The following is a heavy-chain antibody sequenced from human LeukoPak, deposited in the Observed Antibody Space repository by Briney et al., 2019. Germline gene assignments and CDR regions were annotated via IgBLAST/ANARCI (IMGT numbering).Heavy chain of an antibody. Sequence: PGGSLRLSCAASGFTVSNNYMSWVRQAPGKGLVWVSSINSDGSSTSYADSVKGRFTISRDNAKNTLYLQMNTLRAEDTAVYYCASLDYWGQGTPVTVSS. CDR3: ASLDY. CDR1: GFTVSNNY. CDR2: INSDGSST. V-gene: IGHV3-74*01. J-gene: IGHJ4*02.